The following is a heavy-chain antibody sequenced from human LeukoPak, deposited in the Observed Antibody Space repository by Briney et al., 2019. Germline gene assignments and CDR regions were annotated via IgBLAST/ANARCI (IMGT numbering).Heavy chain of an antibody. J-gene: IGHJ4*02. CDR2: ISSNGGST. Sequence: GGSLRLSCAASGFTFSSYAMHWVRQAPGKGLEYVSAISSNGGSTYYANSVKGRFTISRDNSKNTLYLQMGSLRAEDMAVYYCASTAQAVAGLIVYWGQGTLVTVSS. CDR1: GFTFSSYA. V-gene: IGHV3-64*01. D-gene: IGHD6-19*01. CDR3: ASTAQAVAGLIVY.